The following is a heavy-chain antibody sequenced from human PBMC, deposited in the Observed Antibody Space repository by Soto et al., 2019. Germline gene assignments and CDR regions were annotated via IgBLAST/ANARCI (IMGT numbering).Heavy chain of an antibody. J-gene: IGHJ4*02. V-gene: IGHV5-51*01. Sequence: GESLKISCKGSGYNFAGYWIAWVRQMPGKGLELMGIIYPSDSDTRYRPSFQGQVTISADKSISSAYLQWSSLRASDTAMYDCARGGVSTRTFDYWGQGTPVTVSS. D-gene: IGHD3-3*01. CDR1: GYNFAGYW. CDR2: IYPSDSDT. CDR3: ARGGVSTRTFDY.